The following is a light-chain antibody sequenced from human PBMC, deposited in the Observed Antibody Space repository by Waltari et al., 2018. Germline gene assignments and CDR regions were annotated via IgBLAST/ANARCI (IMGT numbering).Light chain of an antibody. CDR3: QQYGNLPPYT. V-gene: IGKV1-33*01. J-gene: IGKJ2*01. Sequence: DIQMTQSPSSLSASVGDRLTITCKASQDISNFLNWYQQKPGKAPKLLIYGASNLETGVPSRLSGSGSGTDFTFTISSLQPEDIATYYCQQYGNLPPYTFGQGTKVEIK. CDR1: QDISNF. CDR2: GAS.